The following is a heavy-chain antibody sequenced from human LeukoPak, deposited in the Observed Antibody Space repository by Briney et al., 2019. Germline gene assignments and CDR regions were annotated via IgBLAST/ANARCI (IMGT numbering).Heavy chain of an antibody. CDR3: AKGSVWRTTVTKVDY. Sequence: GGSLRLSCAASGFTFSSYAMSWVRQAPGKGLEWVSAISGSGGSTYYADSVKGRFTISRDNSKNTLYLQMNSLRAEDTAVYYCAKGSVWRTTVTKVDYWGQGTLVTVSS. CDR1: GFTFSSYA. CDR2: ISGSGGST. D-gene: IGHD4-17*01. J-gene: IGHJ4*02. V-gene: IGHV3-23*01.